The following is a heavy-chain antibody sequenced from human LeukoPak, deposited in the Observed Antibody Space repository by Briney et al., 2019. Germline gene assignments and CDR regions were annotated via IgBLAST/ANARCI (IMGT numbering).Heavy chain of an antibody. CDR3: ARHVVAVGFDY. D-gene: IGHD3-22*01. CDR1: GFTFDDYT. CDR2: FSGSGGNT. J-gene: IGHJ4*02. V-gene: IGHV3-21*01. Sequence: GGSLRLSCAASGFTFDDYTMHWVRQAPGKGLEWVSTFSGSGGNTYYADSVKGRFTISRDNAKNSLYLQMNSLRAEDTAVYYCARHVVAVGFDYWGQGTLVTVSS.